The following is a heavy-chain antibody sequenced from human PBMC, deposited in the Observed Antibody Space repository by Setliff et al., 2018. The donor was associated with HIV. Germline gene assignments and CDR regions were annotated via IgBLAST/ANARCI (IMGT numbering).Heavy chain of an antibody. D-gene: IGHD2-2*01. J-gene: IGHJ6*03. CDR3: ARSPHIVVVPPLQRDHYYYMDV. CDR1: GYTFTTYH. Sequence: GASVKVSCKASGYTFTTYHMHWLRQAPGQGLEWMGIINPKNRSTTYAQRFQDRVTMTSDTSTNTFYMELSSLKSEDTAVYYCARSPHIVVVPPLQRDHYYYMDVWGRGTTVTVSS. CDR2: INPKNRST. V-gene: IGHV1-46*01.